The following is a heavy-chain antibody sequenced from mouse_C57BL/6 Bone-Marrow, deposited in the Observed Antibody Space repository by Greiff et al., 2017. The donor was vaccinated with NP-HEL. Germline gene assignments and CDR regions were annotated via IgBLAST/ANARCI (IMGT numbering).Heavy chain of an antibody. J-gene: IGHJ4*01. D-gene: IGHD4-1*02. Sequence: QVQLQQSGAELAKPGASVKLSCKASGYTFTSYWMHWVKQRPGQGLEWIGYINPSSGYTNYNQKFKGKATLTADKSSSTAYMQLSSLTYEDSAVYYCARYRTSTGTRAMDYWGQGTSVTVSS. CDR3: ARYRTSTGTRAMDY. CDR1: GYTFTSYW. CDR2: INPSSGYT. V-gene: IGHV1-7*01.